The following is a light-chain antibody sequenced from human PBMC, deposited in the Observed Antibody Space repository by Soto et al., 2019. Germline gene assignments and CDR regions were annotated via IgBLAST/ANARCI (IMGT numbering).Light chain of an antibody. CDR1: QSFNSY. CDR2: AAS. V-gene: IGKV1-39*01. J-gene: IGKJ4*01. CDR3: QQTYSPRLT. Sequence: DIQMTQSPSSLSASVGDRVTITCRASQSFNSYLNWYQQKPGKAPKLLIYAASSLQSGVPSRFSGSGSGTDFTLTIISLQPADFATYYCQQTYSPRLTFGGGNNVDIK.